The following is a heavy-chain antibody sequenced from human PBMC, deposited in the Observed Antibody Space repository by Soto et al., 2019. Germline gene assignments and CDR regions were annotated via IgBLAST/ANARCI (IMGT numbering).Heavy chain of an antibody. J-gene: IGHJ3*02. D-gene: IGHD3-9*01. CDR3: ARANLPLGYYDILTGRGDTFDI. V-gene: IGHV3-66*01. CDR2: IYSGGST. Sequence: EVQLVESGGGLVQPGGSLRLSCAASGFTVSSNYMSWVRQAPGKGLEWVSVIYSGGSTYYADSVKGRFTISRDNSKNTLYLQMNSLRAEDTAVYYCARANLPLGYYDILTGRGDTFDIWGQGTMVTVSS. CDR1: GFTVSSNY.